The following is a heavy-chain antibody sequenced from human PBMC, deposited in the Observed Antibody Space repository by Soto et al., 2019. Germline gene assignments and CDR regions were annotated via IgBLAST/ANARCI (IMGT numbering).Heavy chain of an antibody. Sequence: SETLSLTCAVYGGSFSGYYWSWIRQPPGKGLEWIGEINHSGSTNYNPSLKSRVTISVDTSKNQFSLKLSSMTAADTAVYYCASAGYSSGWYGFDYWGQGTLVTVSS. CDR1: GGSFSGYY. D-gene: IGHD6-19*01. V-gene: IGHV4-34*01. CDR3: ASAGYSSGWYGFDY. J-gene: IGHJ4*02. CDR2: INHSGST.